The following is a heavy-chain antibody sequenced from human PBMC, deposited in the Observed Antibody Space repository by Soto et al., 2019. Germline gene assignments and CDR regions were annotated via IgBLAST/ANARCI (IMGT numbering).Heavy chain of an antibody. CDR1: GFTVSNNY. V-gene: IGHV3-53*03. J-gene: IGHJ6*02. Sequence: RRLSCAASGFTVSNNYISWVRQPPGKGLEWVSLIYSGGSTYYADSVKGRFTLSRDNSKNTVYLQMNSLRAEDTAVYYCARAEWGSSYTQYYYALDVWGHGTTVTVPS. D-gene: IGHD6-13*01. CDR2: IYSGGST. CDR3: ARAEWGSSYTQYYYALDV.